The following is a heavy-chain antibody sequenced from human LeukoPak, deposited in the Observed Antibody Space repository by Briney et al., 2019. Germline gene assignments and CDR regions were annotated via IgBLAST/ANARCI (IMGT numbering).Heavy chain of an antibody. Sequence: SETLSLTCAVYGGSFSGYYWSWIRQPPGKGLEWIGEINHGGSTNYNPSLKSRVTISVDTSKNQFSLKLSSVTAADTAVYYCARAVAGTSHFDYWGQGTLVTVSS. V-gene: IGHV4-34*01. CDR3: ARAVAGTSHFDY. CDR2: INHGGST. D-gene: IGHD6-19*01. J-gene: IGHJ4*02. CDR1: GGSFSGYY.